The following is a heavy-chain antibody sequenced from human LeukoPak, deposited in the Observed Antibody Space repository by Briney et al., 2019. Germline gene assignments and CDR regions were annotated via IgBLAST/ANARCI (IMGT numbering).Heavy chain of an antibody. V-gene: IGHV4-59*08. CDR3: ARLKWVYGDPDAFDI. J-gene: IGHJ3*02. Sequence: SETLSLTCTVSGGSISSYYWSWIRQPPGKGLEWIGYIYYSGSTNYTPSLKSRVTISVDTSKNQFSLKLSSVTAADTAVYYCARLKWVYGDPDAFDIWGQGTMVTVSS. D-gene: IGHD4-17*01. CDR2: IYYSGST. CDR1: GGSISSYY.